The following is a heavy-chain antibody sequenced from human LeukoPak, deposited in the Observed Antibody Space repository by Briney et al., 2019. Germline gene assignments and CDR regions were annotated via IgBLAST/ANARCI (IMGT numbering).Heavy chain of an antibody. V-gene: IGHV3-23*01. CDR1: GFTFSSYA. D-gene: IGHD3-16*01. CDR2: ISGSGGST. J-gene: IGHJ5*02. Sequence: GGSLRLSCAASGFTFSSYAMSWVRQAPGKGLEWVSAISGSGGSTYYADSVKGRFIISRDNSKNTLYLQMNSLRAEDTAVYYCAKAYVWQYFYWFDPWGQGTLVTVSS. CDR3: AKAYVWQYFYWFDP.